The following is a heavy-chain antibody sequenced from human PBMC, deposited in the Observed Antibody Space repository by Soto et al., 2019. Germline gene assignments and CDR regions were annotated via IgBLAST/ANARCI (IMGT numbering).Heavy chain of an antibody. CDR3: ARDMLYCSGGSCGLRV. V-gene: IGHV1-18*01. Sequence: ASVKVSCKASGYTFTSYGISWVRQAPGQGLEWMGWISAYNGNTNYAQKLQGRVTMTTDTSTSTAYMELRSLRSDDTAVYYCARDMLYCSGGSCGLRVWGQGTSVTVSS. CDR1: GYTFTSYG. J-gene: IGHJ6*02. D-gene: IGHD2-15*01. CDR2: ISAYNGNT.